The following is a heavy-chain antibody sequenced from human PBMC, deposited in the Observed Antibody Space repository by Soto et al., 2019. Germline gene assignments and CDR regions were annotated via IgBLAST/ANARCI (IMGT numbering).Heavy chain of an antibody. J-gene: IGHJ5*02. Sequence: PGGSLRLSCEVSGFSLSGYGIHWVRQAPGKGLEWVAVIWYDGIRKNYGDSVRGRFTVSRDSSKNMVYLQMDSLKVEDTALYYCARDVDTTSHFNRFDPWGQGVMVTVSS. V-gene: IGHV3-33*01. CDR1: GFSLSGYG. D-gene: IGHD5-18*01. CDR3: ARDVDTTSHFNRFDP. CDR2: IWYDGIRK.